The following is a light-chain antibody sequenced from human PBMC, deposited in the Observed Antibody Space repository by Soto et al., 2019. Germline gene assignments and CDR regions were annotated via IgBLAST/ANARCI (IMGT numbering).Light chain of an antibody. CDR1: QSVSSNY. J-gene: IGKJ2*01. V-gene: IGKV3-20*01. CDR2: GVS. CDR3: QQYGSSRNT. Sequence: EIVLTQSPGTLSLSPGERATLSCRASQSVSSNYLAWYQQKPGQAPRLLIYGVSSRATGIPDRFSGSGSGTDFTLTISRVEPEDFAVYYCQQYGSSRNTFGQGTKVDIK.